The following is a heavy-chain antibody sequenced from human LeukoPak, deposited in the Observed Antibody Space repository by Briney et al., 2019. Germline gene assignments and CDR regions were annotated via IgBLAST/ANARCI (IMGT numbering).Heavy chain of an antibody. Sequence: SETLSLTCAVYGGSFSGYYWIWIRQPPGKGPEWIGEISHSGSINYNPSLKSRVIISVDTSKNQFSLKLSSVTAADTAVYYCARDFTRWGQGTLVTVSS. D-gene: IGHD3-3*01. CDR3: ARDFTR. CDR2: ISHSGSI. V-gene: IGHV4-34*01. CDR1: GGSFSGYY. J-gene: IGHJ4*02.